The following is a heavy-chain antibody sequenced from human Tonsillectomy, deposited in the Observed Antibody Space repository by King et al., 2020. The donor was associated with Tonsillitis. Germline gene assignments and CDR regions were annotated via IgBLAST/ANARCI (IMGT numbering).Heavy chain of an antibody. J-gene: IGHJ2*01. CDR3: AKGGSDGYSPWYLDL. CDR2: IYNSGTT. V-gene: IGHV4-59*08. D-gene: IGHD5-24*01. Sequence: QLQESGPGLVKPSETLSLTCAVSGDSINSYYWSWIRQPPGKGLEWIGHIYNSGTTNYNPSLKSRVTISVDTSKNQFSLKLRSVTAADTAVYYWAKGGSDGYSPWYLDLWGRGTLVTVSS. CDR1: GDSINSYY.